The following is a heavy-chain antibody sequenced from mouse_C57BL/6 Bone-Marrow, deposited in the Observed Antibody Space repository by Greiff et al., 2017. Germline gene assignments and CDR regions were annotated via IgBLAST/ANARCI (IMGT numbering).Heavy chain of an antibody. CDR1: GYSFTSYY. CDR3: ARSRGGGTFDY. D-gene: IGHD1-1*01. V-gene: IGHV1-66*01. CDR2: IYPGSGNT. Sequence: QVQLQQSGPELVKPGASVKISCKASGYSFTSYYIHWVKQRPGQGLEWIGWIYPGSGNTKYNEKFKGKATLTADTSSSTAYMQLSSLTSEDSAVYSWARSRGGGTFDYWGQGTTLTVSS. J-gene: IGHJ2*01.